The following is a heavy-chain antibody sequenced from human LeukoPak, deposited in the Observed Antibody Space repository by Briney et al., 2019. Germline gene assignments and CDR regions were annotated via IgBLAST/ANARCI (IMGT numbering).Heavy chain of an antibody. Sequence: PGGSLRLSCEASGFIFSNYGMHWVRQAPGRGLEWVAFIRYDGSNEYYAESVKGRLTISRDNSKKTLYLQMDSLIPEDTAIYYCAKMQGMAASGDVPYWGQGTLVTVSS. J-gene: IGHJ4*02. CDR1: GFIFSNYG. V-gene: IGHV3-30*02. CDR2: IRYDGSNE. CDR3: AKMQGMAASGDVPY. D-gene: IGHD6-13*01.